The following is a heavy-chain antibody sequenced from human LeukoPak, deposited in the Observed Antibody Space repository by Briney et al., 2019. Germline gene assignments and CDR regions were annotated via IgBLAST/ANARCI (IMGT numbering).Heavy chain of an antibody. Sequence: ASVKVSCKVSGYTLTELSMHWVRQAPGKGLEWMGGFDPEDGETIYAQKFQGRVTMTGDTSTDTAYMELSSLRSEDTAVYYCATDREGSYALDVWGKGTTVTVSS. CDR2: FDPEDGET. D-gene: IGHD2-15*01. CDR1: GYTLTELS. J-gene: IGHJ6*04. CDR3: ATDREGSYALDV. V-gene: IGHV1-24*01.